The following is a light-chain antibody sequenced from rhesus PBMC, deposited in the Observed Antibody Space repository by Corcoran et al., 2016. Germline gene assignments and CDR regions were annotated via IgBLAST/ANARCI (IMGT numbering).Light chain of an antibody. CDR2: DAS. V-gene: IGKV1-25*01. CDR1: QGMSKY. J-gene: IGKJ4*01. Sequence: DIQMTQSPSSLSASVGDTVTITCQASQGMSKYLAWDQQKPGKAPKLLIYDASPLQSGVPSRFSGSGSGTDFTLTISSLPPEDFASYYCQHGFGTPLTFGGGTKVDIQ. CDR3: QHGFGTPLT.